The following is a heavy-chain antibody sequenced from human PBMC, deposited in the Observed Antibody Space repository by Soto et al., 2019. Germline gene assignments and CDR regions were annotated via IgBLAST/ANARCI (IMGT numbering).Heavy chain of an antibody. CDR2: ISNDGSSE. D-gene: IGHD5-18*01. Sequence: QVQLVESGGGVVQPGRSLRISCAATGFSFNFYAMYSVRQAPGKGLEWVAMISNDGSSENYADSVRGRFIISRDNSKKTLFLQMNSLRPEDTATYYCVRDSGANYGTFWYFDLWGRGTLVTVSS. V-gene: IGHV3-30-3*01. J-gene: IGHJ2*01. CDR3: VRDSGANYGTFWYFDL. CDR1: GFSFNFYA.